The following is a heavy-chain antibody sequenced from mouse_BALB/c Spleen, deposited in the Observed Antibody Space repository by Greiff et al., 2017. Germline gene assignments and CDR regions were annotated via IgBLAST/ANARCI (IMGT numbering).Heavy chain of an antibody. D-gene: IGHD1-1*01. CDR1: GFNIKDTY. Sequence: EVQLQQSGAELVKPGASVKLSCTASGFNIKDTYMHWVKQRPEKGLEWIGRIDPANGNTKYDPKFQGKATITAYTSSKTAYLQLSSLTSEDTAVYYCAPHYYGSSLFAYWGQGTLVTVSA. V-gene: IGHV14-3*02. J-gene: IGHJ3*01. CDR2: IDPANGNT. CDR3: APHYYGSSLFAY.